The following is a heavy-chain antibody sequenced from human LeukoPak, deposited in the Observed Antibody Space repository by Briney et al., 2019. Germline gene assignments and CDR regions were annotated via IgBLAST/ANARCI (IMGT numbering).Heavy chain of an antibody. CDR1: GFTFSSCS. J-gene: IGHJ4*02. CDR2: ISSSSNYI. D-gene: IGHD5-24*01. CDR3: ARERLQSGDFDY. V-gene: IGHV3-21*01. Sequence: GGSLRPSCAASGFTFSSCSMNWVRQAPGKGLEWVSSISSSSNYIYYADSVKGRFTISRDNAKNSLYLQMNSLRAEDTAVYYCARERLQSGDFDYWGQGTLVTVSS.